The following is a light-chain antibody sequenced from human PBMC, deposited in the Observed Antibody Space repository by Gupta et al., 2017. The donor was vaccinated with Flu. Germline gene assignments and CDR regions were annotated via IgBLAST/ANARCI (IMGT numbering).Light chain of an antibody. CDR3: QQYHSSPRWT. Sequence: SLSPGERATLSCRASQSVSNIYLGWYQQKPGQPPRLLIYGASKRATGIPDRFSGSGSGTDFTLTISRLEPEDYAVYYCQQYHSSPRWTFGQG. V-gene: IGKV3-20*01. J-gene: IGKJ1*01. CDR2: GAS. CDR1: QSVSNIY.